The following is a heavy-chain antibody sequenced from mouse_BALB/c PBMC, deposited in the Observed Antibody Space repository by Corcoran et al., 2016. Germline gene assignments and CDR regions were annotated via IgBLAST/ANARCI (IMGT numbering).Heavy chain of an antibody. CDR3: ARWGNYYFDY. CDR2: IYPGSGNT. D-gene: IGHD2-1*01. CDR1: GSTFTDYY. J-gene: IGHJ2*01. Sequence: QIQLQQSGPELVKPGASVKISCKASGSTFTDYYINWVKQKPGQGLEWSGWIYPGSGNTKYNEKFKGKATLTVDTSSSTAYMQLSSLTSEDTAVYFCARWGNYYFDYWGQGTTLTVSS. V-gene: IGHV1-84*02.